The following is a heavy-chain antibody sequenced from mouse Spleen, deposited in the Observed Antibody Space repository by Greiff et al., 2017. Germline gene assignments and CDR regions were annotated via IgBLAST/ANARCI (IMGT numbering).Heavy chain of an antibody. CDR3: ARGSYYSYDEDY. D-gene: IGHD2-12*01. CDR1: GYTFTSYW. J-gene: IGHJ2*01. Sequence: QVQLKQPGAELVRPGSSVKLSCKASGYTFTSYWMHWVKQRPIQGLEWIGNIDPSDSETHYNQKFKDKATLTVDKSSSTAYMQLSSLTSEDSAVYYCARGSYYSYDEDYWGQGTTLTVSS. V-gene: IGHV1-52*01. CDR2: IDPSDSET.